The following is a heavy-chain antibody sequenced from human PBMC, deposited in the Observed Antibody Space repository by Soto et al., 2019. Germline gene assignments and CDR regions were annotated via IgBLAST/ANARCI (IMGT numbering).Heavy chain of an antibody. CDR3: APGSDLWYASGSGIFES. J-gene: IGHJ4*02. CDR2: ISGTGETT. Sequence: EVQLLESGGGLAQPGGYLRLSCVVSGFTFSSYAMSWVRQAPGKGLEWVSGISGTGETTSSGDSVKGRFSISRDNSTNTLYLQTKRLRAEDTAVYYCAPGSDLWYASGSGIFESWGQGTLVTVSS. CDR1: GFTFSSYA. D-gene: IGHD1-26*01. V-gene: IGHV3-23*01.